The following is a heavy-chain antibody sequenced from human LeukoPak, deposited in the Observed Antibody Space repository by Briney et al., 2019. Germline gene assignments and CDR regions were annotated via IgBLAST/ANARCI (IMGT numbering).Heavy chain of an antibody. V-gene: IGHV3-21*01. J-gene: IGHJ4*02. Sequence: GGSLRLSCAASGFTFSSNAMNWVRQAPGKGLEWVSSISMSSTYVYYADSVKGRFTISRDNAKNSLYLQMDSLRDEDTAVYYCTRAPYSSGWYTVDFWGQGTLVTVSS. D-gene: IGHD6-19*01. CDR1: GFTFSSNA. CDR3: TRAPYSSGWYTVDF. CDR2: ISMSSTYV.